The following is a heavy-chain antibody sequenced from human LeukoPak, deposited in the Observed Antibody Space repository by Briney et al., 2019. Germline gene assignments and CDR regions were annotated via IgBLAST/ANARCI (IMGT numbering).Heavy chain of an antibody. D-gene: IGHD2-15*01. V-gene: IGHV3-11*01. CDR2: ISSSGSTI. CDR3: ARDAGYCSGGSCLRNWFDP. J-gene: IGHJ5*02. CDR1: GFTFSDYY. Sequence: GGSLRLSCAASGFTFSDYYMSWIRQAPGKGLEWVSYISSSGSTIYYADSVKGRFTISRDNAKNSLYLQMNSLRAEDTAVYYCARDAGYCSGGSCLRNWFDPWGQGTLVTVSS.